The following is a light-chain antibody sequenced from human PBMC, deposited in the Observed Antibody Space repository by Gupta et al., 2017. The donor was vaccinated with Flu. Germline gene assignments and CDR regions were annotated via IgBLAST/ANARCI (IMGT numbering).Light chain of an antibody. CDR3: RQQYSYPPLT. V-gene: IGKV1-17*01. Sequence: DIQMTQSPSSLSASVGDRVTITCRASQGISNDLGWYKQKPGKAPKRLIYAASSWQSGVPSRFSASGYGTEFTLTISSRQPEDFASYYCRQQYSYPPLTFGGGTKVEIK. J-gene: IGKJ4*01. CDR1: QGISND. CDR2: AAS.